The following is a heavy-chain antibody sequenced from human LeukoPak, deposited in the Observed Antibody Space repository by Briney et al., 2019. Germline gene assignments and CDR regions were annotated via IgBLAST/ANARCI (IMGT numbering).Heavy chain of an antibody. V-gene: IGHV1-2*02. D-gene: IGHD5-24*01. J-gene: IGHJ4*02. CDR2: INPNSGGT. CDR3: ARDLEYYFDY. CDR1: GYTFTGYY. Sequence: GSSVKVSCKASGYTFTGYYMHWVRQAPGQRLEGMGWINPNSGGTNYAQKFQGRVTMTRDTSISTAYMELSRLRSDDTAVYYCARDLEYYFDYWGQGTLVTVSS.